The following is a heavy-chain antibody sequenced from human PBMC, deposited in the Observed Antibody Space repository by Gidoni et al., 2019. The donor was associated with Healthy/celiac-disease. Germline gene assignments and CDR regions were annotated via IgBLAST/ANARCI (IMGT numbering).Heavy chain of an antibody. J-gene: IGHJ4*02. Sequence: EVQLVESGGGLVQPGGSLRLSCAASGFTFSSHSMNWVRQAPGKGLEWVSYISSSSSTIYYADSVKGRFTISRDNAKNSLYLQMNSLRDEDTAVYYCAREYSGSYYGEGIPDYWGQGTLVTVSS. CDR2: ISSSSSTI. D-gene: IGHD1-26*01. V-gene: IGHV3-48*02. CDR3: AREYSGSYYGEGIPDY. CDR1: GFTFSSHS.